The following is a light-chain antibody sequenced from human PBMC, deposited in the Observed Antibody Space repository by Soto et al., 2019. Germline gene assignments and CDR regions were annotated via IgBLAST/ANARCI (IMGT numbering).Light chain of an antibody. J-gene: IGKJ3*01. CDR2: GAS. CDR1: QSVSSSY. V-gene: IGKV3-20*01. CDR3: HQYGSSPFT. Sequence: EIVLTQSPGTLSLSPGERATLSCRASQSVSSSYLDWYQQKPGQAPRLLIYGASSRATGIPDRFSGSGSGTDFTLTISRLAPEDFAVYYCHQYGSSPFTFGPGTKVYIK.